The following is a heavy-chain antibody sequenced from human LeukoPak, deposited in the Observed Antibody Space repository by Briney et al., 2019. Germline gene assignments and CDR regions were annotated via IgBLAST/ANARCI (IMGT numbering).Heavy chain of an antibody. CDR1: GVSFSSYA. Sequence: PGGSLRLSCAVSGVSFSSYAVGWVRQTPGKRLQLVSTITGSGDSTFYADSVNGRFTVSRDNSKNTLYLQMGSLRADDTALYYCAFGPHQQWLLPDYWGKGTLVTVSS. V-gene: IGHV3-23*01. J-gene: IGHJ4*02. CDR3: AFGPHQQWLLPDY. D-gene: IGHD6-19*01. CDR2: ITGSGDST.